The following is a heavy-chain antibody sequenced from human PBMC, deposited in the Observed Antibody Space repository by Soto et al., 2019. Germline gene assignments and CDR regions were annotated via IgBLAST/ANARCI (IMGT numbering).Heavy chain of an antibody. Sequence: QVQLVQSGAEVKKPGSSVKVSCKASGGTFSSYAISWVRQAPGQGLEWMGGIIPIFGTANYAQKFQGRVTITGDESTSTAYMELSSLRSEDTAVYYCARGVVVVPAAMLVNWFDPWGQGTLVTVSS. CDR2: IIPIFGTA. D-gene: IGHD2-2*01. V-gene: IGHV1-69*01. J-gene: IGHJ5*02. CDR1: GGTFSSYA. CDR3: ARGVVVVPAAMLVNWFDP.